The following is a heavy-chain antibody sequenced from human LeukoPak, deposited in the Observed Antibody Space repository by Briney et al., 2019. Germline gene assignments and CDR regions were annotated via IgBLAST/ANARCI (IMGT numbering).Heavy chain of an antibody. D-gene: IGHD1-26*01. CDR3: AKGHTNGIFDY. Sequence: PGRSLRLSCAAYGFTFSSYGMHWVRQAPGKGLEWVAVISYDGSNKYYADSVKGRFTISRDNSKNTLYLQMNSLRAEDTAVYYCAKGHTNGIFDYWGQGTLVTVSS. V-gene: IGHV3-30*18. CDR1: GFTFSSYG. J-gene: IGHJ4*02. CDR2: ISYDGSNK.